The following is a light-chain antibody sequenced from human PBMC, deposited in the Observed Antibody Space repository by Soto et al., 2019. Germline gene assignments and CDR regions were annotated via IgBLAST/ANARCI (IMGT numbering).Light chain of an antibody. Sequence: QSVLTQPASVSGSPGQSITISCTGTSSDVGSYNVVSWYQHHPGKAPKLMIYEGSKRPSGVFNRFSGSKSGKTASLTISGLQAVDEADYYCCSYAGSRTLVFGGGTKLTVL. CDR1: SSDVGSYNV. V-gene: IGLV2-23*01. CDR3: CSYAGSRTLV. J-gene: IGLJ2*01. CDR2: EGS.